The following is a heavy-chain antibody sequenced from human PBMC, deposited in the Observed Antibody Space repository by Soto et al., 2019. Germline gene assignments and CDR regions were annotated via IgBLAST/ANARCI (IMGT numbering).Heavy chain of an antibody. CDR3: ARDDPQGPRSYGMDV. Sequence: GGSLRLSCAASGFTFSSYGMHWVRQAPGKGLEWVAVIWYDGSNKYYADSVKGRFTISRDNSKNTLYLQMNSLRAEDTAVYYCARDDPQGPRSYGMDVWGQGTTVTVSS. CDR2: IWYDGSNK. CDR1: GFTFSSYG. J-gene: IGHJ6*02. V-gene: IGHV3-33*01.